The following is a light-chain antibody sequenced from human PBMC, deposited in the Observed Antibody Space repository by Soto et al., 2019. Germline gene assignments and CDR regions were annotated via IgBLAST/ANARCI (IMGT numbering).Light chain of an antibody. CDR3: SSYTSKNTVL. CDR1: SSDVGDYDY. J-gene: IGLJ2*01. Sequence: QSALTQPASVSGSPGQSITISCTGSSSDVGDYDYVSWYQQHPGKVPKLMIYEVRNRPSGVSNRFSGSKSDNTASLTISGLQAEDEADYYCSSYTSKNTVLFGGGTQLTVL. V-gene: IGLV2-14*01. CDR2: EVR.